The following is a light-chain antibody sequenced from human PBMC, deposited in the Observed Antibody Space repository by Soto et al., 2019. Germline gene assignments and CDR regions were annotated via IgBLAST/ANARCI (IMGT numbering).Light chain of an antibody. Sequence: QPVLTQPPSVSAAPGQKVTISCSGSSSNIGNNYVSWYQQLPGTAPKLLIYENNKRPSGIPDRFSGSKSGTSATLGITGLQTGDEADYYCGTWDSSLSAGVVFGGGTKVTVL. CDR3: GTWDSSLSAGVV. CDR2: ENN. V-gene: IGLV1-51*02. J-gene: IGLJ2*01. CDR1: SSNIGNNY.